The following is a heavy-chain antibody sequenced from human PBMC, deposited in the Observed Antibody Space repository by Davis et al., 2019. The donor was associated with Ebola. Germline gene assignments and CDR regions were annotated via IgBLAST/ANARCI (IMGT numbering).Heavy chain of an antibody. D-gene: IGHD4-17*01. V-gene: IGHV1-69*13. CDR1: GGTFSSYA. CDR2: IIPIFGTA. J-gene: IGHJ4*02. CDR3: ARDLDYGDYVLGY. Sequence: SVKVSCKASGGTFSSYAISWVRQAPGQGLEWMGGIIPIFGTANYAQKFQGRVTITADESTSTAYMELRSLRSDDTAVYYCARDLDYGDYVLGYWGQGTLVTVSS.